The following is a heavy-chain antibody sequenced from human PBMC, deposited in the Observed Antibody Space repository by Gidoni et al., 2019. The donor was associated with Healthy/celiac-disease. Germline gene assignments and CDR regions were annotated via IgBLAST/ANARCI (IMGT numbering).Heavy chain of an antibody. D-gene: IGHD3-10*01. J-gene: IGHJ4*02. V-gene: IGHV3-64*01. CDR3: ARGGWGDITDFDD. Sequence: GLEYVSAISSNGGSTYYANSVKGRFTISRDNSKNTLYLQMGSLRAEDMAVYYCARGGWGDITDFDDGGQGTLVTGSS. CDR2: ISSNGGST.